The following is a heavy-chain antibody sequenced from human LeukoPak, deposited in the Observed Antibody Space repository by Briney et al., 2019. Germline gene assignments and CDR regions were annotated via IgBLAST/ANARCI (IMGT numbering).Heavy chain of an antibody. CDR3: AKGAKRQQLVETYFDY. CDR2: IWYDGSNK. Sequence: GGSLRLSCEASGFTFSTYGMHWVRQAPGKGLEWVAVIWYDGSNKNYADSVKGRFTISRDNSKNTLYLQMNSLRAEDTAVYYCAKGAKRQQLVETYFDYWGQGTLVTVSS. J-gene: IGHJ4*02. CDR1: GFTFSTYG. D-gene: IGHD6-13*01. V-gene: IGHV3-30*02.